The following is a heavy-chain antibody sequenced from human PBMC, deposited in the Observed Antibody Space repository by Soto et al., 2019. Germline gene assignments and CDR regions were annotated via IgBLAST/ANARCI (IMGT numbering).Heavy chain of an antibody. CDR1: GYTFINYH. CDR3: ARDRGSFYYAAGP. CDR2: MDPKSGKT. D-gene: IGHD3-22*01. V-gene: IGHV1-8*02. Sequence: QVQLVKSGDEVKRPGASVRVSCKASGYTFINYHINWVRQDTGQGLEWMGYMDPKSGKTGYAQKFQGRVTMTTDTSISTAYRELSSLRSEDTAEYVCARDRGSFYYAAGPWGQGTLGTVSS. J-gene: IGHJ5*02.